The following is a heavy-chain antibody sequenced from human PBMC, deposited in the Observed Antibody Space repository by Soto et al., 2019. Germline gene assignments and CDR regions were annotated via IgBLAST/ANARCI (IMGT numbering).Heavy chain of an antibody. CDR3: ARGGYDFSGVNFDDGFDF. CDR1: SGSLSSHF. J-gene: IGHJ3*01. Sequence: GPGPGRPSETLSLTCSVSSGSLSSHFWAWIRQSPGKGLEWLGYIFYTGITNYNPSLQSRVTISVDTSKDQFSLRLNSVTAADTAVYYCARGGYDFSGVNFDDGFDFWGQGIPVT. V-gene: IGHV4-59*11. CDR2: IFYTGIT. D-gene: IGHD3-22*01.